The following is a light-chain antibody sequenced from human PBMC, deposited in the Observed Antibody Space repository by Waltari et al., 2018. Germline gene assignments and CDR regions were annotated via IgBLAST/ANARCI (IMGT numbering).Light chain of an antibody. CDR3: QSYDHTLSASV. Sequence: SVLPQPPSVSGAPGQRVTTPCTVTTPNNGARFDVHWSPQPPGTAPKLLIYDTTKRPSGVPDRFSGSRSGTSASLAISGLQPEDEADYYCQSYDHTLSASVFGGGTKLTVL. CDR2: DTT. V-gene: IGLV1-40*01. J-gene: IGLJ2*01. CDR1: TPNNGARFD.